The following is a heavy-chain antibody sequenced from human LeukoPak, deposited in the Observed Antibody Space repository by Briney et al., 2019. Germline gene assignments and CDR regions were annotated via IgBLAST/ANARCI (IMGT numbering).Heavy chain of an antibody. J-gene: IGHJ4*02. CDR3: TRSPSLGGNYWGFDC. Sequence: PGGSLRLSCAASGFTFSTYWMHWVRQAPGEGLVWVSRLSPDGSSSVYADSVKGRFTVSGDNAKNTLYLQMNSLRAEDTAVYYCTRSPSLGGNYWGFDCWGQGTLVTVSS. V-gene: IGHV3-74*01. CDR2: LSPDGSSS. CDR1: GFTFSTYW. D-gene: IGHD1-26*01.